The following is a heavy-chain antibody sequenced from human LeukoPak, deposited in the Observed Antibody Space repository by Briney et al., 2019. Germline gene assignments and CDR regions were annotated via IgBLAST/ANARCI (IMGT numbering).Heavy chain of an antibody. Sequence: PSETLSLTCTVSGGSISSYYWSWIRQPPGEGLYRIGYIYYSGSTNYNPSLKSRVTISVDTSKNQFSLKLSSVTAADTAVYYCARDWEGANRFDYWGQGTLVTVSS. CDR2: IYYSGST. CDR3: ARDWEGANRFDY. V-gene: IGHV4-59*13. D-gene: IGHD1-26*01. J-gene: IGHJ4*02. CDR1: GGSISSYY.